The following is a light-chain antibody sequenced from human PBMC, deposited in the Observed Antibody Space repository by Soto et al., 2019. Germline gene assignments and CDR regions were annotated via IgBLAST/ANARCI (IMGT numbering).Light chain of an antibody. J-gene: IGKJ1*01. Sequence: VVLTQSPGTLSLSPGEGATLSCRASQSVGSNYLAWFQQKLGRAPRLLIYGASSRATGIPDRFSGSGSGTDFTLTISRLEPEDFAVYYCQQYDNWPRTFGQGTKVDIK. CDR2: GAS. CDR3: QQYDNWPRT. V-gene: IGKV3-20*01. CDR1: QSVGSNY.